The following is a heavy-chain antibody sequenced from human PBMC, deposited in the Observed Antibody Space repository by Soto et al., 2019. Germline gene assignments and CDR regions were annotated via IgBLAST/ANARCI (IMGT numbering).Heavy chain of an antibody. CDR3: ARAGAVAGDY. CDR1: GFTFSSYA. V-gene: IGHV3-30-3*01. Sequence: QVQLVESGGGVVQPGRSLRLSCAASGFTFSSYAMHWVRQAPGKGLEWVAVISYDGSNKYYADSVKGRFTISRDNSKNTLYLQMNSLRAEDTAVYYCARAGAVAGDYWGQGTLVTVSS. J-gene: IGHJ4*02. D-gene: IGHD6-19*01. CDR2: ISYDGSNK.